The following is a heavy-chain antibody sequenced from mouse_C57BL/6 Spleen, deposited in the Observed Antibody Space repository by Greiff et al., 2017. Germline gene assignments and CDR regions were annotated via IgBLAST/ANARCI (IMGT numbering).Heavy chain of an antibody. CDR2: IDPEDGET. Sequence: VQLQQSGAELVKPGASVKLSCTASGFNIKDYYMHWVKQRTEQGLEWIGRIDPEDGETKYAPKFQGEATITADTSSNTAYLQISSLTSEDTDIYYCARWGTTVVAHFDYWGQGTTLTGAS. CDR3: ARWGTTVVAHFDY. V-gene: IGHV14-2*01. D-gene: IGHD1-1*01. J-gene: IGHJ2*01. CDR1: GFNIKDYY.